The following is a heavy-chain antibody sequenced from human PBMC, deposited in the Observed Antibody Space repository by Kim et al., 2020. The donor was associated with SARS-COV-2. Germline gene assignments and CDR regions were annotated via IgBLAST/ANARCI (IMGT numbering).Heavy chain of an antibody. Sequence: SETLSLTCTVSGGSVSSGSYYWSWIRQPPGKGLEWIGYIYYSGSTNYNPSLKSRVTISVDTSKNQFSLKLSSVTAADTAVYYCARGAYYGSERNWFDPWGQGTLVTVSS. CDR3: ARGAYYGSERNWFDP. D-gene: IGHD3-10*01. CDR1: GGSVSSGSYY. CDR2: IYYSGST. J-gene: IGHJ5*02. V-gene: IGHV4-61*01.